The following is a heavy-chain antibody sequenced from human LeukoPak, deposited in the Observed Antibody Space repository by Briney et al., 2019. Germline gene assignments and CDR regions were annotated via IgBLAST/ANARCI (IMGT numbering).Heavy chain of an antibody. Sequence: SETLSLTCTVSGGSISSYYWSWIRQPPGKGLEWIGYIYYSGSTNYNPSLKSRVTISVDTSKNQFSLKLSSVTAADTAMSGYDWESFYDYWGQGSLVTVSS. V-gene: IGHV4-59*01. CDR1: GGSISSYY. J-gene: IGHJ4*02. CDR3: DWESFYDY. CDR2: IYYSGST. D-gene: IGHD5-12*01.